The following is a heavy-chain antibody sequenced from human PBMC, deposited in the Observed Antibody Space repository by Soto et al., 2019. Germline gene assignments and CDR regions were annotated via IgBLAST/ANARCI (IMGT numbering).Heavy chain of an antibody. CDR3: ATAVDKAMARRFDY. J-gene: IGHJ4*02. CDR1: GYTLTELS. V-gene: IGHV1-24*01. Sequence: ASVKVSCKVSGYTLTELSMHWVRQAPGKGLEWMGGFDPEDGETIYAQKFQGRVTMTEDTSTDTAYMELSSLRSEDTAVYYCATAVDKAMARRFDYWGQGTLVTVSS. CDR2: FDPEDGET. D-gene: IGHD5-18*01.